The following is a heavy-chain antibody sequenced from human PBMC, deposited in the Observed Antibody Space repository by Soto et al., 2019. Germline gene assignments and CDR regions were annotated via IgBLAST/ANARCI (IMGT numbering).Heavy chain of an antibody. D-gene: IGHD3-10*01. CDR2: IYYSGST. Sequence: SETLSLTCAVSGDSIISIYHWSWIRQPPGKGLEWIGYIYYSGSTNYNPSLKSRVTISVDTSKNQFSLKLSSVTAADTAVYYCARSFIGSGSYSDYWGQGTLVTV. V-gene: IGHV4-59*01. CDR3: ARSFIGSGSYSDY. J-gene: IGHJ4*02. CDR1: GDSIISIYH.